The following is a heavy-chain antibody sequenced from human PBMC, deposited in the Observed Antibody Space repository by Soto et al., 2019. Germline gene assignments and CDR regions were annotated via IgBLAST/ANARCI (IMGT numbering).Heavy chain of an antibody. CDR2: IIPFLRTP. Sequence: QVQLVQSGPEVKKPGSSVKVSCESSGDTFRSYAMSWVRQAPGQGLEWMGGIIPFLRTPNYSQKFQGRVTITADESTRTTYMELRGLSSQDTAIYFCAKXXXXXXXXXXPSYDYYAM. CDR1: GDTFRSYA. J-gene: IGHJ6*01. CDR3: AKXXXXXXXXXXPSYDYYAM. V-gene: IGHV1-69*01.